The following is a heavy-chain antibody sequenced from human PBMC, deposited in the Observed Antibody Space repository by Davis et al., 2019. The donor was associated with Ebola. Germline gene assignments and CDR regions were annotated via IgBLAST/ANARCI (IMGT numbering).Heavy chain of an antibody. Sequence: GESLKISCAASGFTFSSYGMHWVRQAPGKGLEWVAVIWYDGSNKYYADSVKGRFTISRDNSKNTLYLQMNGLRAEDTAVYYCARDRAVRGVNTPNWFDPWGQGTLVTVSS. V-gene: IGHV3-33*01. CDR3: ARDRAVRGVNTPNWFDP. D-gene: IGHD3-10*01. J-gene: IGHJ5*02. CDR1: GFTFSSYG. CDR2: IWYDGSNK.